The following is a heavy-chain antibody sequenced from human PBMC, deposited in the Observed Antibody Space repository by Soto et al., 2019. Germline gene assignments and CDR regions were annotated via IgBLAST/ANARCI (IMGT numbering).Heavy chain of an antibody. Sequence: QVQLQESGPGLVKPSQTLSLTCTVSGGSISSGGYYWSWIRQHPGKGLEWIGYIYYSGSTYYNPSLKSRVTISVDTSKNQFSLKLSSVTAADTAVYYCARDGTRGVVVPAAIDSPRAYYYYYMDVWGKGTTVTVSS. CDR2: IYYSGST. D-gene: IGHD2-2*01. CDR1: GGSISSGGYY. CDR3: ARDGTRGVVVPAAIDSPRAYYYYYMDV. J-gene: IGHJ6*03. V-gene: IGHV4-31*03.